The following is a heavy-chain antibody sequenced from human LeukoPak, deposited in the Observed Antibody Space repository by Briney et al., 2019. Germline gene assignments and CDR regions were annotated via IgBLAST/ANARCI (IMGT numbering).Heavy chain of an antibody. D-gene: IGHD4-17*01. CDR1: GFTFSSYA. CDR3: AKDPALSSGDYTSSYYYYGMDV. V-gene: IGHV3-23*01. CDR2: ISGSGGST. J-gene: IGHJ6*02. Sequence: GGPLRLSCAASGFTFSSYAMSWVRQAPGKGLEWVSAISGSGGSTYYADSVKGRFTISRDNSKNTLYLQMNSLRAEDTAVYYCAKDPALSSGDYTSSYYYYGMDVWGQGTTVTVSS.